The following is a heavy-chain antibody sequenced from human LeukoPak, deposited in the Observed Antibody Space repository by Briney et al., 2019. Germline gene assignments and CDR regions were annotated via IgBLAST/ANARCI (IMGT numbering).Heavy chain of an antibody. D-gene: IGHD6-19*01. V-gene: IGHV3-9*01. CDR1: GFTFDDYA. Sequence: PGGSLRLSCAASGFTFDDYAMHWVRQAPGKGLEWVSGISWNSGSIGYADSVKGRFTISRDNAKNSLYLQMNSLRAEDTALYHCAKDKDSSGRKGVFDYWGQGTLVTVSS. CDR3: AKDKDSSGRKGVFDY. J-gene: IGHJ4*02. CDR2: ISWNSGSI.